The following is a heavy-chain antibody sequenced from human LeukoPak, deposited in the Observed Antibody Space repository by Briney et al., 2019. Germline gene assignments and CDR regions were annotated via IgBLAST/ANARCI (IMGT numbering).Heavy chain of an antibody. Sequence: KPSETLSLTCTVSGGSISSSSYYWGWIRQPPGKGLEWIGSIYYSGSTYYNPSLKSRVTISVDTSKNQFSLKLSSVTAADTAVYYCARDNPGYFDYWGQGTLVTVSS. V-gene: IGHV4-39*07. CDR2: IYYSGST. D-gene: IGHD3-10*01. CDR3: ARDNPGYFDY. J-gene: IGHJ4*02. CDR1: GGSISSSSYY.